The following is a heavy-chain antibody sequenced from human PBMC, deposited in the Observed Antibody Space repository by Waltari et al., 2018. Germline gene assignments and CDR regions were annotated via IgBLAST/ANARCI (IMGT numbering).Heavy chain of an antibody. CDR3: ARRGRAGQFDP. CDR2: TIPILGTA. CDR1: GGTFSSSA. D-gene: IGHD3-16*01. V-gene: IGHV1-69*05. Sequence: QVQLVQSGAEVKKPGSSVKVSCKASGGTFSSSAISWVRQAPGQGLEWMGGTIPILGTANYAQKVQGRVTITTDESTSTAYAERSSLRSEDTAVYYCARRGRAGQFDPWGQGTLVTVSS. J-gene: IGHJ5*02.